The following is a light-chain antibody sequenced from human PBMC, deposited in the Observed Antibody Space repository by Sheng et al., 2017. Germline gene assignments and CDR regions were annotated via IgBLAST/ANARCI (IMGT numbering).Light chain of an antibody. CDR2: GAS. V-gene: IGKV3-15*01. J-gene: IGKJ2*01. Sequence: ETVMTQSPATLSVSPGERATLSCRASQSVSSNLAWYQQKPGQAPRLLIYGASTRATGIPARFSGSGSGTEFTLTISSLQSEDFAVYYCQQYNRGYTFGQGTKLEIK. CDR3: QQYNRGYT. CDR1: QSVSSN.